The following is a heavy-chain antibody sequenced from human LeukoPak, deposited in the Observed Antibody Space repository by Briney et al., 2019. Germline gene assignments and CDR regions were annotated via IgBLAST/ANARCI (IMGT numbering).Heavy chain of an antibody. CDR3: ARDVGDTAMVTDYYYGMDV. CDR2: FDPEDGET. V-gene: IGHV1-24*01. D-gene: IGHD5-18*01. J-gene: IGHJ6*02. CDR1: GYTLTELS. Sequence: ASVKISCKVSGYTLTELSMHWVRQAPGKGLEWMGGFDPEDGETIYAQKFQGRVTMTEDTSTDTAYMELSSLRSEDTAVYYCARDVGDTAMVTDYYYGMDVWGQGTTVTVSS.